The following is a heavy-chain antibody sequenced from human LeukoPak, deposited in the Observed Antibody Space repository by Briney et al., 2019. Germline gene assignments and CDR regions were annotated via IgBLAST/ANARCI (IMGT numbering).Heavy chain of an antibody. Sequence: GGSLRLSCAASGFTFRSYVMSWVRQAPGKGLEWVSGVTESGGSAYYTDSVKGRFTISRDNSKNTLYLQMNSLRDEDTAVYYCAKPGSGGGSGRHYFDPWGQGTLVTVSS. CDR3: AKPGSGGGSGRHYFDP. V-gene: IGHV3-23*01. J-gene: IGHJ4*02. CDR2: VTESGGSA. CDR1: GFTFRSYV. D-gene: IGHD2-15*01.